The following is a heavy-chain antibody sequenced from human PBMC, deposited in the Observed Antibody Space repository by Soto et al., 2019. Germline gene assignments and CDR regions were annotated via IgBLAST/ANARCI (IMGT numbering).Heavy chain of an antibody. D-gene: IGHD2-15*01. Sequence: GGSLRLSCAASGFTFSSYGMHWVRQAPGKGLEWVAVISYDGSNKYYADSVKGRFTISRDNSKNTLYLQMNSLRAEDTAVYYCAKVGYCSGGSCYSEDDAFDIWGQGTMVTVSS. V-gene: IGHV3-30*18. CDR1: GFTFSSYG. CDR2: ISYDGSNK. J-gene: IGHJ3*02. CDR3: AKVGYCSGGSCYSEDDAFDI.